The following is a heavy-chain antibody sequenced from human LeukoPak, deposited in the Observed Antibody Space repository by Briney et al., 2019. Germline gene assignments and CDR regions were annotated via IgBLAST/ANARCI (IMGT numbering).Heavy chain of an antibody. CDR3: TRGTSTSWFDP. D-gene: IGHD3-3*02. Sequence: ASVKVSCKASEYTFTDHNVHWVRQAPGQGLEWMGWINPKTGGRNYAQKFQGRVTLTRDTSISTAYMELSRLRSDDTAVYYCTRGTSTSWFDPWGQGTLVTVSS. V-gene: IGHV1-2*02. J-gene: IGHJ5*02. CDR2: INPKTGGR. CDR1: EYTFTDHN.